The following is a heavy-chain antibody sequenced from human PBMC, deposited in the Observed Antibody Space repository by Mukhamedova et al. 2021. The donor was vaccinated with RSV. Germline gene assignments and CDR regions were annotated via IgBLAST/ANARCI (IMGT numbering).Heavy chain of an antibody. CDR2: ISGSGGST. J-gene: IGHJ4*02. V-gene: IGHV3-23*01. D-gene: IGHD6-6*01. Sequence: VRQAPGKGLEWVSAISGSGGSTYYADSVKGRFTISRDNSKNTLYLQMNSLRAEDTAVYYCAKDQSSSSTYYFDYCGQGTLVTVS. CDR3: AKDQSSSSTYYFDY.